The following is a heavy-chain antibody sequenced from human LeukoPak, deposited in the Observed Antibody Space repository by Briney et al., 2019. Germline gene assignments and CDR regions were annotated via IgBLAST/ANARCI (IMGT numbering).Heavy chain of an antibody. J-gene: IGHJ1*01. CDR2: IFHSGNT. D-gene: IGHD3-22*01. CDR1: GGSISGFY. V-gene: IGHV4-59*12. Sequence: SETLSLTCTVSGGSISGFYWYWLRQPPGKGLEWIGYIFHSGNTKYNPSLKSRVTISVDTPKNQFSLRLTSVTAADTAVYYCARGGYDSSGYYPSEYFQHWGQGTLVTVSS. CDR3: ARGGYDSSGYYPSEYFQH.